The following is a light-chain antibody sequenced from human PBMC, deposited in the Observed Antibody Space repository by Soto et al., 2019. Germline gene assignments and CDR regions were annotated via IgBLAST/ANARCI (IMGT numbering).Light chain of an antibody. V-gene: IGKV3-20*01. J-gene: IGKJ4*01. CDR1: QSVSSSY. CDR3: KQYGSSPLT. Sequence: EIVLTQSPDTLSLSPGERATLSCRTSQSVSSSYLAWYQQKPGQAPRLLIYGASSRATGIPDRFSGSGSGTDFTLTISRLEPEDFAVYYCKQYGSSPLTFGGGTKVDIK. CDR2: GAS.